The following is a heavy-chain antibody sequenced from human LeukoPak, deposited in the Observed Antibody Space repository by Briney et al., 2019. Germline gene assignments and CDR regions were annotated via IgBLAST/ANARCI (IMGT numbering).Heavy chain of an antibody. J-gene: IGHJ4*02. CDR3: ATGNYYGSRSYAY. D-gene: IGHD3-10*01. V-gene: IGHV3-15*01. Sequence: GGSLRLSCAASGITFINARMRWVRQAPGKGLEWVGRIKSKTDGGTIDYAAPVKGRFTISRDDSKNTLYLQMNSLKTEDTAFYYCATGNYYGSRSYAYWGQGTLVTVSS. CDR1: GITFINAR. CDR2: IKSKTDGGTI.